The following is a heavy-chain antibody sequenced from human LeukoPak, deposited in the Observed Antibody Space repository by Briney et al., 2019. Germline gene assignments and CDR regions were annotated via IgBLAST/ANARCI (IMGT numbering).Heavy chain of an antibody. V-gene: IGHV3-13*01. CDR1: GFTFSSYD. D-gene: IGHD3-10*01. J-gene: IGHJ4*02. CDR3: ARGSPRGRFDS. Sequence: GGSLRLSCAASGFTFSSYDMHWVRQATGKGLEWVSAIGTAGDTYYPGSVKGRFTISRDSANNSVYLQMNSLRAEDTAFYYCARGSPRGRFDSWGQGTPVTVSS. CDR2: IGTAGDT.